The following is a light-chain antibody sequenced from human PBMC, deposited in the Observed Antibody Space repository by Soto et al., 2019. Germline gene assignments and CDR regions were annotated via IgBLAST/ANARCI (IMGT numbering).Light chain of an antibody. CDR2: DAS. CDR1: QSISNW. V-gene: IGKV1-5*01. J-gene: IGKJ1*01. Sequence: DIQMTQPLSPPSASVSASVTITCRASQSISNWLAWFQQKPGKAPKLLIYDASTLESGVPSRFSGSGSGTEFTLTISSLQPDDFATYYCQQYNSYSFGQGTKV. CDR3: QQYNSYS.